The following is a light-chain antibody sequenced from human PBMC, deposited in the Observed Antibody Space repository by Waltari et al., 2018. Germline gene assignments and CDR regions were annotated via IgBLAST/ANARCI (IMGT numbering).Light chain of an antibody. CDR2: EDN. J-gene: IGLJ2*01. CDR3: QSYDRTNVI. V-gene: IGLV6-57*01. CDR1: SGSIAGYY. Sequence: NFMLTQPPSVSESPGKTVTISCTRSSGSIAGYYVQWFQPRPGSSPPTLIYEDNHRPSVVPDRFSGSIDISSNSASLTFSGLKTEDEADYSCQSYDRTNVIFGGGTKLTVL.